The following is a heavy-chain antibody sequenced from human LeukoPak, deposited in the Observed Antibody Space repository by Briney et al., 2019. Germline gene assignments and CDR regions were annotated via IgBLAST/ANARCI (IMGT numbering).Heavy chain of an antibody. J-gene: IGHJ4*02. Sequence: PGRSLRLSCAASGFTFSSYAMHWVRQAPGKGLEWVAVISYDGSIKYYADSVKGRFTASRDNSKNMLYLQMNSLSAEDTAVYYCARGPGYSSGWYVFSVDYWGQGTLVTVSS. CDR2: ISYDGSIK. CDR3: ARGPGYSSGWYVFSVDY. CDR1: GFTFSSYA. D-gene: IGHD6-19*01. V-gene: IGHV3-30-3*01.